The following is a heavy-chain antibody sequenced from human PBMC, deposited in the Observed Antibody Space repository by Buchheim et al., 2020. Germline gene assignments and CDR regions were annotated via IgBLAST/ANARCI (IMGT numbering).Heavy chain of an antibody. Sequence: EVQLVQSGAEVKRPGESLRISCQGSGYSFTGAYIAWVRPMPGKGLDWMGLIYPGDAYTKYSPSFEGLVTMLVDKSIGTADLQWRSLRTSDTAIYYCARRVRDSSGYNFDFWGQGTL. D-gene: IGHD5-24*01. V-gene: IGHV5-51*01. CDR1: GYSFTGAY. J-gene: IGHJ4*02. CDR3: ARRVRDSSGYNFDF. CDR2: IYPGDAYT.